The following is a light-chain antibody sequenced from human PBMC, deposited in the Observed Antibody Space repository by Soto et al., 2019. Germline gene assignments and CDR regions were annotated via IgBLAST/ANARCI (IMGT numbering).Light chain of an antibody. CDR3: QQYYNWPPWT. CDR2: RAS. Sequence: KQSPCTLSLSPGERANLSCRASQSVSDDLAWYQQKPGRAPRLLIYRASTRAAGVSARISGSGSGTEFTLSISSLQPEDSAVYYCQQYYNWPPWTFGQGTKVAIK. V-gene: IGKV3-15*01. J-gene: IGKJ1*01. CDR1: QSVSDD.